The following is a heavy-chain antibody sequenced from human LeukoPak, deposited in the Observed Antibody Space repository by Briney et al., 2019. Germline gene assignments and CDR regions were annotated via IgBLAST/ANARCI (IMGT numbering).Heavy chain of an antibody. J-gene: IGHJ4*02. V-gene: IGHV6-1*01. D-gene: IGHD6-13*01. CDR2: TYYRSKWYY. Sequence: SQTLSLTCAISGDSVSTNCAAWNWIRQSPSRGLEWLGRTYYRSKWYYDYEVSVQSRITINPDTSKNQLSLQLNSATPEDTAVYYCVREFSSAFDYWGQGTLVTVSS. CDR3: VREFSSAFDY. CDR1: GDSVSTNCAA.